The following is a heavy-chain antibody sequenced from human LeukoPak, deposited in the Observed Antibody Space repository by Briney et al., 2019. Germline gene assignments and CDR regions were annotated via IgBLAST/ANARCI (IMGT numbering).Heavy chain of an antibody. D-gene: IGHD6-19*01. CDR1: GYTFTSYG. V-gene: IGHV1-18*01. J-gene: IGHJ4*02. CDR3: ARGYSSGWYGFRRQYYFDF. CDR2: ISAYNGNR. Sequence: AGVTVSFKGSGYTFTSYGISWVRQPPAQGLEWMGWISAYNGNRNYAQKLQGRVTMTTDTSTSTAYMELRSLRSDDTTVYYCARGYSSGWYGFRRQYYFDFGGQGNRVTASS.